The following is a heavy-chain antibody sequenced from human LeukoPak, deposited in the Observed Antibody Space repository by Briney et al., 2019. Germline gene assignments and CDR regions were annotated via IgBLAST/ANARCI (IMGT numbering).Heavy chain of an antibody. D-gene: IGHD3-3*01. CDR3: ARGPYDFWSGYKGTAYFDY. CDR1: GFTFSSYW. Sequence: GGSLRLSCAASGFTFSSYWMHWVRQAPGKGLVWVSRINSDGSSTSYADSVKGRFTISGDNAKNTLYLQMNSLRAEDTAVYYCARGPYDFWSGYKGTAYFDYWGQGTLVTVSS. CDR2: INSDGSST. V-gene: IGHV3-74*01. J-gene: IGHJ4*02.